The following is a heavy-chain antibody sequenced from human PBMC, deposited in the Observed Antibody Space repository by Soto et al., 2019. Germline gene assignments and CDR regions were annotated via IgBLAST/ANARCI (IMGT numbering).Heavy chain of an antibody. V-gene: IGHV4-4*02. D-gene: IGHD6-13*01. CDR2: IYHTGIT. Sequence: PSETLSLTCAVSGDSISSSNWWTWVRQPPGKGLEWIGDIYHTGITNYNPSLKSRVTILVDKSKNQFSLKLTSVTAADTAVYYCARYSASRLYYYLCMDVWGQGTTVTASS. CDR1: GDSISSSNW. J-gene: IGHJ6*02. CDR3: ARYSASRLYYYLCMDV.